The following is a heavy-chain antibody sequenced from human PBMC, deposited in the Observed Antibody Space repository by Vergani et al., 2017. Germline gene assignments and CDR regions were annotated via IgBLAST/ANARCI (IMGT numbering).Heavy chain of an antibody. Sequence: VQLVESGGNVVQSGTSLRLSCAASGFSFGSYGMHWVRQSPGKGLEWVSAISGHGDTTYYADSVKGRFTISRDNSKNTVYLQMNSLKAEDRATYYCAREERSNTSPFVGDWGQGTLVTV. CDR3: AREERSNTSPFVGD. CDR2: ISGHGDTT. V-gene: IGHV3-23*04. D-gene: IGHD2/OR15-2a*01. J-gene: IGHJ4*02. CDR1: GFSFGSYG.